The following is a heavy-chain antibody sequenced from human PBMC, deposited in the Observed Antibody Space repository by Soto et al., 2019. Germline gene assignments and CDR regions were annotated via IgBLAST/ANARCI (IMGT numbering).Heavy chain of an antibody. J-gene: IGHJ4*02. V-gene: IGHV3-23*01. D-gene: IGHD6-19*01. CDR1: GFTFSSYA. Sequence: EVQLLDSGGGLVQPGGSLRLSGAASGFTFSSYAMSWVRQAPGKGLEWVSAISGSGGSTYYADSVKGRFTISRDNSKNTLYLQMNSLRAEDTAVYYCEKASSGWIPRSSRDYWGQGTLVTVSS. CDR3: EKASSGWIPRSSRDY. CDR2: ISGSGGST.